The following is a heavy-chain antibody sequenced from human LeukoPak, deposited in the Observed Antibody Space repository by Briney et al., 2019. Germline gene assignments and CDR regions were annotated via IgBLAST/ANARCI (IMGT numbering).Heavy chain of an antibody. V-gene: IGHV4-30-4*01. Sequence: NPSETLSLTCTVSRGSISSGDYYWSWMRQPPGQGLEWIGYISYSGNTYYKPSLKSRVTIYVDTSKNQFNLKLSSLTVADTAVYYCARRGSSSFDYWGQGTQVTVSS. CDR3: ARRGSSSFDY. CDR2: ISYSGNT. CDR1: RGSISSGDYY. D-gene: IGHD6-13*01. J-gene: IGHJ4*02.